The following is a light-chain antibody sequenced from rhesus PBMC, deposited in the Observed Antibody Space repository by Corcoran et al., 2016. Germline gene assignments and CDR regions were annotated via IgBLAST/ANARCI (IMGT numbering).Light chain of an antibody. CDR1: QSVSGN. CDR2: GAS. V-gene: IGKV3-42*02. J-gene: IGKJ4*01. CDR3: QQYSTWPLT. Sequence: ILMTQSPATLSLSPGERATLSCRASQSVSGNLDWYQQKPGPPPSLLLYGASSRATAIPARFSGSGYGTDFTLTISRLEPEDFAVYYCQQYSTWPLTFGGGTKVEIK.